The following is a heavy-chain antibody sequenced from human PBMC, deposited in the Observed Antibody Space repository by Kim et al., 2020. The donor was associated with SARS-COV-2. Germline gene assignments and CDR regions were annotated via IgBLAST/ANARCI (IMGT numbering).Heavy chain of an antibody. Sequence: ASVKVSCKASGYTFTGYYMHWVRQAPGQGLEWMGWINPNSGGTNYAQKFQGRVTMTRDTSISTAYMELSRLRSDDTAVYYCARAGYSSGWYHYYFDYWGQGTLVTVSS. CDR1: GYTFTGYY. CDR2: INPNSGGT. V-gene: IGHV1-2*02. J-gene: IGHJ4*02. D-gene: IGHD6-19*01. CDR3: ARAGYSSGWYHYYFDY.